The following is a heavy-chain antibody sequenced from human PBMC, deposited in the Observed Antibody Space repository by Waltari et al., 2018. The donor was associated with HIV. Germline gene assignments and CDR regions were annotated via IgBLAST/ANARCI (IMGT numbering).Heavy chain of an antibody. Sequence: QVQLQQWGAGLLKPSETLSLTCAVYGGSFSGYYWSWIRQPPGKGLEWIGEIKQRESTNYNPSLKSRVTISVDTSKNQFSLKLSSVTAADTAVYYCARYCSSTSCYTTAAGFDYWGQGTLVTVSS. CDR3: ARYCSSTSCYTTAAGFDY. CDR1: GGSFSGYY. CDR2: IKQREST. J-gene: IGHJ4*02. D-gene: IGHD2-2*02. V-gene: IGHV4-34*01.